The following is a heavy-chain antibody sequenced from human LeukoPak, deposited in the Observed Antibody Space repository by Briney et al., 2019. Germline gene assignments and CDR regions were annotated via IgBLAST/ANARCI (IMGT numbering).Heavy chain of an antibody. Sequence: GASVKVSCKASGYTFTSYDINWVRQATGQGLEWMGIINPSGGSTSYAQKFQGRVTMTRDMSTSTVYMELSSLRSEDTAVYYCARGDATTFRFYYYYYMDVWGKGTTVTVSS. CDR3: ARGDATTFRFYYYYYMDV. V-gene: IGHV1-46*01. CDR2: INPSGGST. D-gene: IGHD2/OR15-2a*01. J-gene: IGHJ6*03. CDR1: GYTFTSYD.